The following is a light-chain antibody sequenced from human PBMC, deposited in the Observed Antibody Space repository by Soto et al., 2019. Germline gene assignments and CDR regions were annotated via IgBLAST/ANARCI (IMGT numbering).Light chain of an antibody. V-gene: IGLV2-14*03. CDR2: EVS. CDR3: SSYTTSSTVV. Sequence: QSVLTQPASVFGSPGQSITISCTGTSSDVGCYNFVSWYQQHPGKAPKLMIYEVSNRPSGVSNRFSGSKSGNTASLTISGLQPEDEADYYCSSYTTSSTVVFGTGTKVTVL. J-gene: IGLJ1*01. CDR1: SSDVGCYNF.